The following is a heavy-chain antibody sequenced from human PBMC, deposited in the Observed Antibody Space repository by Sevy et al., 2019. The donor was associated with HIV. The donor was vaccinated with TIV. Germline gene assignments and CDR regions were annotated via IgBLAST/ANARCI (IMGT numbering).Heavy chain of an antibody. CDR2: ISGSGRST. J-gene: IGHJ6*02. CDR3: AKGYCSGGSCPRDYYYYGMDV. Sequence: GGSLRLSCAASGFTFSTYAMNWVRQAPGKGLEWVSSISGSGRSTYYADSVEGRFTISRHNSKNTLYLQMNSLRADDTAGYYWAKGYCSGGSCPRDYYYYGMDVWGQGTTVTVS. V-gene: IGHV3-23*01. D-gene: IGHD2-15*01. CDR1: GFTFSTYA.